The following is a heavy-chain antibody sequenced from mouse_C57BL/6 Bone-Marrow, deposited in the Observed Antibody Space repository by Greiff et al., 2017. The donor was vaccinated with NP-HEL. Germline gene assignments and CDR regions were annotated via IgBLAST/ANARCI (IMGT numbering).Heavy chain of an antibody. CDR3: ARWVYDGYSYAMDY. CDR2: IDPSDSYT. J-gene: IGHJ4*01. D-gene: IGHD2-3*01. V-gene: IGHV1-69*01. Sequence: QVQLQQPGAELVMPGASVKLSCKASGYTFTSYWMHWVKQRPGQGLEWIGEIDPSDSYTNDNQKFKGKSTLTVDKSSSTAYMQLSSLTSEDSAVYYCARWVYDGYSYAMDYWGQGTAVTVSS. CDR1: GYTFTSYW.